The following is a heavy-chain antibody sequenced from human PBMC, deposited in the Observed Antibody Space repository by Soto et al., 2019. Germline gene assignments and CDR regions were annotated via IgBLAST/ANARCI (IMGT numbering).Heavy chain of an antibody. J-gene: IGHJ4*02. CDR1: GFTFSSDW. D-gene: IGHD2-15*01. Sequence: EVQLVESGGGLVQPGGSLRLSCAVSGFTFSSDWMHWVRQAPGKGLVWVSRINSDGSSTSYADSVKGRFNISRDNAKNTLYLQMNSLSAEDTAVYYCASTVVTGYWGQGTLVTVSS. CDR3: ASTVVTGY. V-gene: IGHV3-74*01. CDR2: INSDGSST.